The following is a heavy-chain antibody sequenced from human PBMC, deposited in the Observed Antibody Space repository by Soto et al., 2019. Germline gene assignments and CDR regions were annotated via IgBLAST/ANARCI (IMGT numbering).Heavy chain of an antibody. D-gene: IGHD6-19*01. CDR1: GFTFSSYS. Sequence: GGSLRLSCAASGFTFSSYSMTWVRQAPGKGLEWVSSSSSSSSYIYYADSVKGRFTISRDNAKNSLYLQMNSLRAADTAVYYCARDVAVAGTDFDYWGQGALVTVSS. J-gene: IGHJ4*02. CDR3: ARDVAVAGTDFDY. V-gene: IGHV3-21*01. CDR2: SSSSSSYI.